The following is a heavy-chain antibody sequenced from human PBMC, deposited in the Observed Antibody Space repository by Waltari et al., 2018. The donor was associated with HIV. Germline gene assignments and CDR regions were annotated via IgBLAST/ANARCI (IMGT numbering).Heavy chain of an antibody. CDR3: ASPAGELDDAFDI. CDR1: GYTFTYRY. D-gene: IGHD1-26*01. CDR2: ITPVNGST. Sequence: QMQLVQSGAEVKKTGSSVKVSCKASGYTFTYRYLHWVRQAPGQALEWMGWITPVNGSTNYAQKFQDRVTITRDRSMSTAYMELSSLRSEDTAMYYCASPAGELDDAFDIWGQGTMVTVSS. V-gene: IGHV1-45*02. J-gene: IGHJ3*02.